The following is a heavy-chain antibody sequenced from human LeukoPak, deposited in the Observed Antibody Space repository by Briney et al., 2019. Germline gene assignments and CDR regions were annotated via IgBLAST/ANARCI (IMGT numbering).Heavy chain of an antibody. CDR1: GYTFTAYY. V-gene: IGHV1-2*02. D-gene: IGHD6-13*01. CDR3: ARIIAVGGPGPDAEYFPN. Sequence: GASVKVSCKASGYTFTAYYMHWVRQAPGQGPEWMGWINPNNGGTNYAQKFQGRVTMTRDTSISTAHMELSRLTSDDTALYYCARIIAVGGPGPDAEYFPNWGQGTLVTVSS. J-gene: IGHJ1*01. CDR2: INPNNGGT.